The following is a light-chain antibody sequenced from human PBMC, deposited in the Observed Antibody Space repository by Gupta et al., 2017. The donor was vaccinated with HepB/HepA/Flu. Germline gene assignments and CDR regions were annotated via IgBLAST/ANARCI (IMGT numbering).Light chain of an antibody. CDR1: QSINSY. CDR2: GAS. Sequence: DIQITQSPSSLSASVGDRVTVTCRASQSINSYLNWYQQKPGKAPKILIYGASTLQSGVPSSFSGSGSGTDFTLTISSLQPEDFATYYCQQSYTTPRTFGQGTKVEIE. V-gene: IGKV1-39*01. J-gene: IGKJ1*01. CDR3: QQSYTTPRT.